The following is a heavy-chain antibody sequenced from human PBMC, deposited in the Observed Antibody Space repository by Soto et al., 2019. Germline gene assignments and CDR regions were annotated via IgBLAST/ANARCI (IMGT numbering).Heavy chain of an antibody. CDR3: ALIKDCSRTDCYLASFDP. CDR1: GLSLNNGRLG. V-gene: IGHV2-26*01. J-gene: IGHJ5*02. CDR2: IFSNDEK. Sequence: GSGPTLVNPTETLTLTCTVSGLSLNNGRLGVSWIRQPPGKALEWLAHIFSNDEKSYSTSLKSRPTISKDNSRSQVVLTMTNVDPVDSGTYYCALIKDCSRTDCYLASFDPWGQGTLVTVSS. D-gene: IGHD2-2*01.